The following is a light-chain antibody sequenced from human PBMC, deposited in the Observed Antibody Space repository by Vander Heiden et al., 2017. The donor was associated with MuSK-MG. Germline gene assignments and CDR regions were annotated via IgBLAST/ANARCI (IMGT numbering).Light chain of an antibody. CDR3: QVWDTTSDHPRV. Sequence: SYVLTPPPSVSVAPGQTASITCGENNIGGKSVHWYQQKPGQAPVVVIYDDGDRPSGFPERFSGSKSGNTATLTISRVEAGDEADYYCQVWDTTSDHPRVFGGGTTLTVL. J-gene: IGLJ3*02. CDR1: NIGGKS. CDR2: DDG. V-gene: IGLV3-21*02.